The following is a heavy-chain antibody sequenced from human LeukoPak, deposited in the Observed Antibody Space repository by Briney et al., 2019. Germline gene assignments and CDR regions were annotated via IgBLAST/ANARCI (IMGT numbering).Heavy chain of an antibody. V-gene: IGHV4-61*02. J-gene: IGHJ6*03. CDR2: IYTSGST. CDR3: TRGSIAYYYMDV. Sequence: PSETLSLTCTASGGSISSGSYYWSWIRQPAGKGLEWIGRIYTSGSTNYNPSLKSRVTISVDTSKNQFSLKLSSVTAADTAVYYCTRGSIAYYYMDVWGKGTTVTISS. CDR1: GGSISSGSYY. D-gene: IGHD3-22*01.